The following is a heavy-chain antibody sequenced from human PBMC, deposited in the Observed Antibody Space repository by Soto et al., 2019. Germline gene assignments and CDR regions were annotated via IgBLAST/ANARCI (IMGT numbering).Heavy chain of an antibody. D-gene: IGHD6-13*01. J-gene: IGHJ2*01. V-gene: IGHV3-23*01. CDR2: ITATGDRA. CDR3: AKDLRGPEAGTWYFDL. CDR1: GFTFRNYA. Sequence: GGSLRLSCVASGFTFRNYAMGWVRQAPGKGLEWVSAITATGDRAQYIDSVRGRFTISRDNSQNTLYMQMNSLRAEDTAVYYCAKDLRGPEAGTWYFDLWGRGSLVTVSS.